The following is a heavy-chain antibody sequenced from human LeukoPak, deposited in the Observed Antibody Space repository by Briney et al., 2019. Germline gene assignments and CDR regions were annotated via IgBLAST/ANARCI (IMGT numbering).Heavy chain of an antibody. CDR3: ARDIGATGWFDP. J-gene: IGHJ5*02. CDR1: GYTFTGYY. V-gene: IGHV1-69*04. D-gene: IGHD6-13*01. CDR2: IIPILGIA. Sequence: SVKVSCKAAGYTFTGYYMHWVRQAAGQGREGMGRIIPILGIANDAQKFQGRVTITADKSTSTAYMELSSLRSEDTAVYYCARDIGATGWFDPWGQGTLVTASS.